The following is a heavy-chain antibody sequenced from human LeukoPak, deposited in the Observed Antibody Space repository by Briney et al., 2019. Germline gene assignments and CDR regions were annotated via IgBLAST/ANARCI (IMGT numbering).Heavy chain of an antibody. D-gene: IGHD6-13*01. CDR2: IYYSGST. Sequence: SETLSLTCTVSGGSISSSSYYWGWIRQPPGKGLEWIGSIYYSGSTYYNPSLKSRVTISVDTSKNQFSLKLSSVTAADTAVYYCARHSTYTTYSSSWNYYMDVWGKGTTVTVSS. CDR1: GGSISSSSYY. V-gene: IGHV4-39*01. J-gene: IGHJ6*03. CDR3: ARHSTYTTYSSSWNYYMDV.